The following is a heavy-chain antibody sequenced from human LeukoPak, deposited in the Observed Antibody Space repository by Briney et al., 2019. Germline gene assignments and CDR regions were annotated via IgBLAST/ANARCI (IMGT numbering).Heavy chain of an antibody. CDR2: ISAYNGNT. J-gene: IGHJ4*02. CDR1: GYTFTSYG. CDR3: ARDPFPKVVGATRGGQFDY. V-gene: IGHV1-18*01. Sequence: GASVKVSCKASGYTFTSYGISWVRQAPGQGREWMGWISAYNGNTNYAQKLQGRVTMTTDTSTSTAYMELRSLRSDDTAVYYCARDPFPKVVGATRGGQFDYWGQGTLVTVSS. D-gene: IGHD1-26*01.